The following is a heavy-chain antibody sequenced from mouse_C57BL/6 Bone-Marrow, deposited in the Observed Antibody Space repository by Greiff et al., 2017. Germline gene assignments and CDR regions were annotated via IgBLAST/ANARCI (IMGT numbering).Heavy chain of an antibody. CDR3: ASPYYGDAMDD. Sequence: QVQLKESGAELVKPGASVKLSCKASGYTFTSYWMHWVKQRPGQGLEWIGMIHPNSGSTNYNEKFKSKATLTVDKSSSTAYMQLSSLTSEDSAVYYCASPYYGDAMDDWGQGTSVTVSS. CDR1: GYTFTSYW. V-gene: IGHV1-64*01. D-gene: IGHD1-1*01. CDR2: IHPNSGST. J-gene: IGHJ4*01.